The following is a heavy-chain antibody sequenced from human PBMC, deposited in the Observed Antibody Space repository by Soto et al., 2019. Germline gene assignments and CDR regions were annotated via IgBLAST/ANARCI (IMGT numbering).Heavy chain of an antibody. D-gene: IGHD2-21*02. Sequence: GSLRLSCVASAFTFSARFMSWVRQAPGKGLEWVGRIKSASDGGTTDYAAPLKGRFAISTDDSKNTVYLQMNSLKTEDTAIYYCTTGDNYYYSMDVWGQGTTVTVSS. CDR1: AFTFSARF. CDR2: IKSASDGGTT. J-gene: IGHJ6*02. V-gene: IGHV3-15*01. CDR3: TTGDNYYYSMDV.